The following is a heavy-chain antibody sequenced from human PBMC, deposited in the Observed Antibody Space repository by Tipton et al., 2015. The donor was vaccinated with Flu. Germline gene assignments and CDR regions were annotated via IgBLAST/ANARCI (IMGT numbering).Heavy chain of an antibody. Sequence: GSLRLSCAASGFTFSSYSMNWVRQAPGKGLEWVSSISSSSSYIYYADSVKGRFTISRDNAKNSLYLQMNSLRAADTAVYYCARDKAAAGTFDYWGQGTLVTVSS. CDR3: ARDKAAAGTFDY. D-gene: IGHD6-13*01. CDR1: GFTFSSYS. CDR2: ISSSSSYI. V-gene: IGHV3-21*01. J-gene: IGHJ4*02.